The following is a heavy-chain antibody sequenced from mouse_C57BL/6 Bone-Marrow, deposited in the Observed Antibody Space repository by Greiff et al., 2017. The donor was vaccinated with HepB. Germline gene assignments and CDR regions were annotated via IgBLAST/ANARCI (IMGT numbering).Heavy chain of an antibody. CDR2: IYTRSGNT. CDR3: ARDAAFYYDYEFAY. Sequence: QVQLQQSGAELARPGASVKLSCKASGYTFTSYGISWVKQRTGQGLEWIGEIYTRSGNTYYNEKFKGKSTLTADKSSSTAYMELRSLTSEDSAVYFCARDAAFYYDYEFAYWGQGTLVTVSA. CDR1: GYTFTSYG. D-gene: IGHD2-4*01. J-gene: IGHJ3*01. V-gene: IGHV1-81*01.